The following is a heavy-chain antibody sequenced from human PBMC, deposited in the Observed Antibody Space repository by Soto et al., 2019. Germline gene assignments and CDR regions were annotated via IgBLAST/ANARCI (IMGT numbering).Heavy chain of an antibody. Sequence: SETLSLTCTVSGGSISSYYWSWIRQPAGKGLEWIGRIYTSGSTNYNPSLKSRVTMSVDTSKNQFSLKLSSVTAADTAVYYCARNGAIIAAADYGMDVWGQGTKVTVSS. V-gene: IGHV4-4*07. CDR2: IYTSGST. D-gene: IGHD6-13*01. CDR1: GGSISSYY. J-gene: IGHJ6*02. CDR3: ARNGAIIAAADYGMDV.